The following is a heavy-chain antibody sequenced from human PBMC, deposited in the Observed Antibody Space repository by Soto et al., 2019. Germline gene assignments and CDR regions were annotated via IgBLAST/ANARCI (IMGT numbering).Heavy chain of an antibody. V-gene: IGHV3-48*03. J-gene: IGHJ3*02. CDR3: EIVRHRGFDI. CDR1: GFTLSSYE. Sequence: GGSXRLSCASSGFTLSSYEINWVRQAPGKGLEWVSYINSGGSAIYYAESVKCRFTISRDNAKNSLYLQMNSLRDEDTAVYYCEIVRHRGFDIWGKGTMVNVSS. D-gene: IGHD1-1*01. CDR2: INSGGSAI.